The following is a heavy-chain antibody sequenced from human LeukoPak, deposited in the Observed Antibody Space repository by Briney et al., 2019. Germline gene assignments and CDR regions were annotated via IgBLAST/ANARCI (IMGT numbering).Heavy chain of an antibody. CDR1: GFTFNNPW. V-gene: IGHV3-15*01. J-gene: IGHJ4*02. CDR2: IKSKTDGGTT. D-gene: IGHD2-15*01. CDR3: YSHLPWNY. Sequence: GGSLRLSCAAPGFTFNNPWMSWLRQAPGKGLEWVGRIKSKTDGGTTDYAAPVKGRFTISRDDSKNTLFLQMNSLKTEDIGVYYCYSHLPWNYWGQGTLVTVSS.